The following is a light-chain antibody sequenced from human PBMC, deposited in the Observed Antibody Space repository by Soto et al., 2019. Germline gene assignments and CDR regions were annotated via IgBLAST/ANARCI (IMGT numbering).Light chain of an antibody. Sequence: EIVMTQSPATLSVSPGERATLSCRASQSVSSNLAWYQLKPGQAPRLLIYGASTRATGIPARFSGSGSGTEFTRTIGSLQSEDFAVYYCQQYNNWPRTFGQGTKVEIK. CDR1: QSVSSN. J-gene: IGKJ1*01. CDR2: GAS. CDR3: QQYNNWPRT. V-gene: IGKV3-15*01.